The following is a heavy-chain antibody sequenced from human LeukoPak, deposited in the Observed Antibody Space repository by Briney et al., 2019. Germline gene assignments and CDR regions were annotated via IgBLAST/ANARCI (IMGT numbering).Heavy chain of an antibody. J-gene: IGHJ4*02. CDR1: GITVSSYW. CDR2: INSDGSVT. CDR3: VTDRYSDSAFGD. Sequence: PGGSLRLSCAASGITVSSYWMHWVRQAPGKGLVWVSRINSDGSVTNYADSVEGRFTMSRDNAKNTLYLQMNDLRAEDTAVYYCVTDRYSDSAFGDWGQGTLVTVSS. V-gene: IGHV3-74*01. D-gene: IGHD1-26*01.